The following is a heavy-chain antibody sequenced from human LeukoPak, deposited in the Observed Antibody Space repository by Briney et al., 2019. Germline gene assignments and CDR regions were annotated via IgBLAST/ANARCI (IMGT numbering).Heavy chain of an antibody. CDR1: GFTSSNYW. CDR3: ARGRHQGGA. D-gene: IGHD2-2*01. V-gene: IGHV3-7*01. Sequence: GGSLRLSCAASGFTSSNYWMNLVRQAPGKGLEWVANINPDGSEKYNVDSVKGRFTISRDNAKNSLFLQMNSLRAEDTAVYYCARGRHQGGAWGQGTLVTVSS. CDR2: INPDGSEK. J-gene: IGHJ5*02.